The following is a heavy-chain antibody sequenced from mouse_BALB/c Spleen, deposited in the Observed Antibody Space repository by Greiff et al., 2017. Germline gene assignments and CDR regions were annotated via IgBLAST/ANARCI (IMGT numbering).Heavy chain of an antibody. J-gene: IGHJ3*01. CDR1: GYTFTSYW. V-gene: IGHV1S81*02. CDR3: AREGVSAY. Sequence: VQLQQPGAELVKPGASVKLSCKASGYTFTSYWMHWVKQRPGQGLEWIGEINPSNGRTNYNEKFKSKATLTVDKSSSTAYMQLSSLTSEDSAVYYCAREGVSAYWGQGTLVTVSA. CDR2: INPSNGRT.